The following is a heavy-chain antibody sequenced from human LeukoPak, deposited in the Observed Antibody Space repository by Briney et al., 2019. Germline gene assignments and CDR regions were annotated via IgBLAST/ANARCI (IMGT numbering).Heavy chain of an antibody. CDR3: ALGLGYCTNGLCTGDAFDM. D-gene: IGHD2-8*01. J-gene: IGHJ3*02. CDR2: IIPIFDTA. CDR1: GGIFSSYA. Sequence: SVKVSCKASGGIFSSYAIRWARHAPGLGLEWRGGIIPIFDTANYTQKLEGRVKITTDESTHRAYMELRRLRSEDTAVYYCALGLGYCTNGLCTGDAFDMWGQGTMVTVSS. V-gene: IGHV1-69*05.